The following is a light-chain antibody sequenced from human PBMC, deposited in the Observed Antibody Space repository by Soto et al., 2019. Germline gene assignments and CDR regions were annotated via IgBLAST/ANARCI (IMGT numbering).Light chain of an antibody. V-gene: IGKV1-39*01. CDR2: AAS. CDR1: QSMINY. J-gene: IGKJ4*01. CDR3: QQTYSAPLT. Sequence: DIQMTQSPSSLSASVGDRVTITCRARQSMINYLIWDQQKPGKAPKLLIYAASSLQSGVPSRFSGSGSGTDFTLTISSLQCEELANYCCQQTYSAPLTFGGGTKVEIK.